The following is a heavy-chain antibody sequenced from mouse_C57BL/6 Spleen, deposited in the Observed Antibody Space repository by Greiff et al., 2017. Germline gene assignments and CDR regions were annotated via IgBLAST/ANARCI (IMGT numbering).Heavy chain of an antibody. CDR3: ARYADGNYVFDY. Sequence: EVMLVASGGGLVQPGGSLSLSCAASGFTFTDYYMSWVRQPPGKALEWLGFIRNKANGYTTEYSASVKGRFTISRDNSQSILYLQMNALRAEDSATYYCARYADGNYVFDYWGQGTTLTVSS. CDR1: GFTFTDYY. J-gene: IGHJ2*01. CDR2: IRNKANGYTT. D-gene: IGHD2-1*01. V-gene: IGHV7-3*01.